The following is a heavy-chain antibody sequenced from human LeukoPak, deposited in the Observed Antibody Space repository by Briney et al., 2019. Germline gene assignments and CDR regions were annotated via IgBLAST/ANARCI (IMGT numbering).Heavy chain of an antibody. CDR1: GFTFSSYA. V-gene: IGHV3-23*01. J-gene: IGHJ6*03. CDR3: ARGTGDFDWLLDYYYYYMDV. Sequence: GGSLRLSCAASGFTFSSYAMCWVRQAPGKGLEWVSAISGSGGSTYYADSVKGRFTISRDNAKNSLYLQTNSLRAEDTAVYYCARGTGDFDWLLDYYYYYMDVWGKGTTVTVSS. CDR2: ISGSGGST. D-gene: IGHD3-9*01.